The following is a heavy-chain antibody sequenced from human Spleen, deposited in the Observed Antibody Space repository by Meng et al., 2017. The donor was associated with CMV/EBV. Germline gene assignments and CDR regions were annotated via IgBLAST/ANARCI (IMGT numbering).Heavy chain of an antibody. D-gene: IGHD3-10*01. V-gene: IGHV3-30*04. J-gene: IGHJ4*02. CDR1: GFTFSSYG. CDR2: ISSDGSKR. Sequence: GASLKISCAASGFTFSSYGMHWVRPAPGKGLEWVAVISSDGSKRHYVDSVKGRLTISRDDSKNTLYLQMNSLRAEDTAVYYCARSNYYGSGSYSPPNYWGQGTLVTVSS. CDR3: ARSNYYGSGSYSPPNY.